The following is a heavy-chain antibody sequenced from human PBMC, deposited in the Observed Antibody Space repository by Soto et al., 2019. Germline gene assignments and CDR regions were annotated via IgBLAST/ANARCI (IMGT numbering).Heavy chain of an antibody. Sequence: TSETLSLTCFVYGDSISDNYWGWIRQSPGKGLELIGYIFYNGRTNYNPSLESRVTMSVLPSENQLSLTLFSVTAADTALYFCARHYPIGDNWNYFDHWGQGILVTVSS. CDR3: ARHYPIGDNWNYFDH. CDR2: IFYNGRT. D-gene: IGHD1-1*01. CDR1: GDSISDNY. J-gene: IGHJ4*02. V-gene: IGHV4-59*01.